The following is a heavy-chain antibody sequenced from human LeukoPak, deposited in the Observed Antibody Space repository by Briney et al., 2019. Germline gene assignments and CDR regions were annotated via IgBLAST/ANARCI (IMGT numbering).Heavy chain of an antibody. CDR2: INPNSGGT. J-gene: IGHJ4*02. CDR3: ARSRSVAATLYYFDY. Sequence: ASVKVSCKASGYTFTGYYMHWVRQAPGQGLGWMGWINPNSGGTNYAQKFQGRVTMTRDTSISTAYMELSRLRSDDTAVYYCARSRSVAATLYYFDYWGQGTLVTVSS. V-gene: IGHV1-2*02. CDR1: GYTFTGYY. D-gene: IGHD2-15*01.